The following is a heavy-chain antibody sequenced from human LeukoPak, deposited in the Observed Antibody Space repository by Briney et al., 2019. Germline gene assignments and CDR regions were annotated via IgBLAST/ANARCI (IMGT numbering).Heavy chain of an antibody. D-gene: IGHD5-18*01. CDR2: IYSGGST. V-gene: IGHV3-53*01. CDR3: ASSYGPAELDY. J-gene: IGHJ4*02. Sequence: GGSLRLSCAASGFTVSSNYMSWVRQAPGKGLEWVSVIYSGGSTYYADSVKGRFTISRDNSKNTLYLQMNSLRAEDTAVYYCASSYGPAELDYWGQGTLVTVSS. CDR1: GFTVSSNY.